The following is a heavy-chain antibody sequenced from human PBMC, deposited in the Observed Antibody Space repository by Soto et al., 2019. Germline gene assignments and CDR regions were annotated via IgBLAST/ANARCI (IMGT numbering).Heavy chain of an antibody. V-gene: IGHV3-30*18. CDR2: ISSDGSKQ. Sequence: QVQLVDSGGGVVQPGGSLRLSCAASGFTFSSYGIHWVRQTPGKGLEWVAVISSDGSKQYYTDSVKGRFTISRDNSKNTLYLQMNSLRAEDTAIYSCAKDGVGGAGQLWLVRFPDYWVQGTQVTVSS. J-gene: IGHJ4*02. D-gene: IGHD6-19*01. CDR3: AKDGVGGAGQLWLVRFPDY. CDR1: GFTFSSYG.